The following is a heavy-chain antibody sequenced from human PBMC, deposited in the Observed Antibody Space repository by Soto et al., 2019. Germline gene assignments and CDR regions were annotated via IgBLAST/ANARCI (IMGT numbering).Heavy chain of an antibody. CDR3: SRLPSGSIGWFQLKRRYYYGMDV. CDR2: MNTNSGNT. J-gene: IGHJ6*02. V-gene: IGHV1-8*01. Sequence: ASVKVSCKASGYTFTSYDINWVRQATGQGLEWMGWMNTNSGNTGYAQKFQCRVTMTRNTSISTAYMELSSLRSEDTAVYYCSRLPSGSIGWFQLKRRYYYGMDVWGQGTTVTVSS. CDR1: GYTFTSYD. D-gene: IGHD6-19*01.